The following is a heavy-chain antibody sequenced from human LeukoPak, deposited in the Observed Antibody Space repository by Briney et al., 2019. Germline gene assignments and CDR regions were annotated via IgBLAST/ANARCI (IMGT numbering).Heavy chain of an antibody. D-gene: IGHD1-26*01. CDR2: IYYSGST. CDR1: GGSISSYY. V-gene: IGHV4-59*08. CDR3: ARLGSYLADY. J-gene: IGHJ4*02. Sequence: PSETLSLTCTVSGGSISSYYWSWIRQPPGKGLEWTGYIYYSGSTNYNPSLKSRVTISVDTSKNQFSLKLSSVTAADTAVYYCARLGSYLADYWGQGTLVTVSS.